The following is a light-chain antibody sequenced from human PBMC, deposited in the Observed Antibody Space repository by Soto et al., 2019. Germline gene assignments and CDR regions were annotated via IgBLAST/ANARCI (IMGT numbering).Light chain of an antibody. Sequence: QSVLTQPPSASGSPGQSVTISCTGTSSDVGGYNYVSWYQQHPGKAPKLMIYDVSNRPSGVSNRFSGSKSGNTASLTISGLQAEDEADYYCSSYTSSSFPYVFGTGTRSPS. CDR1: SSDVGGYNY. CDR2: DVS. CDR3: SSYTSSSFPYV. V-gene: IGLV2-14*01. J-gene: IGLJ1*01.